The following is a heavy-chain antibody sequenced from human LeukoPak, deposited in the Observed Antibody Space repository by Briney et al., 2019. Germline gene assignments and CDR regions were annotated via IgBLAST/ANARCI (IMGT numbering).Heavy chain of an antibody. Sequence: ASVKVSCKASGYTFTSYGISWVRQAPGQGLEWMGIINPSGGSTSYAQKFQGRVTMTRDTSTSTVYMELSSLRSEDTAVYYCARDFGASGLFDYWGQGTLVTVSS. CDR3: ARDFGASGLFDY. CDR2: INPSGGST. D-gene: IGHD3/OR15-3a*01. J-gene: IGHJ4*02. V-gene: IGHV1-46*01. CDR1: GYTFTSYG.